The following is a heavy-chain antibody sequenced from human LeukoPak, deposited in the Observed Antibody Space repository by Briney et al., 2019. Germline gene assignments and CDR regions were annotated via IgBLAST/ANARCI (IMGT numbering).Heavy chain of an antibody. CDR3: AKNGEDYYDSSGRFDY. V-gene: IGHV3-23*01. CDR2: ISGSGGST. CDR1: GFTFSSYG. D-gene: IGHD3-22*01. Sequence: GGTLRLSCAASGFTFSSYGMSWVRQAPGKGLEWVSAISGSGGSTYYADSVKGRFTISRDNSKNTLYLQMNSLRAEDTAVYYCAKNGEDYYDSSGRFDYWGQGTLVTVPS. J-gene: IGHJ4*02.